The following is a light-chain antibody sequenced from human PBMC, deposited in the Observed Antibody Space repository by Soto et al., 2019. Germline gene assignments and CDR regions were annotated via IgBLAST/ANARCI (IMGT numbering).Light chain of an antibody. CDR2: AAS. J-gene: IGKJ3*01. CDR1: QGISSY. Sequence: AIRMTQSPSSFSASTGDRVTITCRASQGISSYLAWYQQKPGKAPKLLIYAASTLQSGVPSRFSGSGSGTDFTLTISCLQSEDFATYYFQQYYSYPFPFGPGTKVDI. CDR3: QQYYSYPFP. V-gene: IGKV1-8*01.